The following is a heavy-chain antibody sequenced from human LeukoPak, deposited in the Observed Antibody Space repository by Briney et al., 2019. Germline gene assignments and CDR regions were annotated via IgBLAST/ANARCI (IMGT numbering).Heavy chain of an antibody. D-gene: IGHD3-10*01. CDR3: ATNYYGSGT. CDR2: INHSGST. V-gene: IGHV4-34*01. Sequence: PSETLSLTCAVYGGSFSGYYWSWIRQPPGKGLEWIGEINHSGSTNYNPSLKSRVTISVDTSKNQFSPKLSSVTAADTAVYYCATNYYGSGTWGQGTLVTVSS. CDR1: GGSFSGYY. J-gene: IGHJ5*02.